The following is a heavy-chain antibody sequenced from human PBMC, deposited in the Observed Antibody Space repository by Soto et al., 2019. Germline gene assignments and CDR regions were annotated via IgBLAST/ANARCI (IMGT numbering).Heavy chain of an antibody. Sequence: ASVKVSCKASGYTFTGYYMHWVRQAPGQGLEWMGWINPNSGGTNYAQKFQGRVTMTTDTSTSTAYMELRSLRSDDTAVYYCARLYSVNWFDPWGQGTLVTVSS. CDR1: GYTFTGYY. V-gene: IGHV1-2*02. CDR3: ARLYSVNWFDP. J-gene: IGHJ5*02. D-gene: IGHD2-8*01. CDR2: INPNSGGT.